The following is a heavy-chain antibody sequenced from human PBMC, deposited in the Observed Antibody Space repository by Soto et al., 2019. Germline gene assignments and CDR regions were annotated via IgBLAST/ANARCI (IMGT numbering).Heavy chain of an antibody. V-gene: IGHV3-21*01. D-gene: IGHD2-2*01. J-gene: IGHJ6*02. CDR1: GFTFSSYS. CDR2: ISSSSSYI. CDR3: ARDGVVPAANLYYYYYGMDV. Sequence: GGSLRLSCAASGFTFSSYSMNWVRQAPGKGLEWVSSISSSSSYIYYADSVKGRFTISRDNAKNSLYLQMNSLRAEDTAVYYCARDGVVPAANLYYYYYGMDVWGQGTTVTVSS.